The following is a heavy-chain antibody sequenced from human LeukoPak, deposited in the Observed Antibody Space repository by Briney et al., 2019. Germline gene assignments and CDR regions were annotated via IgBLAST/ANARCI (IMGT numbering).Heavy chain of an antibody. CDR2: IKQDGSEK. J-gene: IGHJ4*02. Sequence: GGSLRLSCAASGFTFSSYEMNWVRQAPGKGLEWVANIKQDGSEKYYVDSVKGRFTISRDNAKNSLYLQMNSLRAEDTAVYYCARDSPLGAVAGTPGQYYFDYWGQGTLVTVSS. D-gene: IGHD6-19*01. V-gene: IGHV3-7*01. CDR1: GFTFSSYE. CDR3: ARDSPLGAVAGTPGQYYFDY.